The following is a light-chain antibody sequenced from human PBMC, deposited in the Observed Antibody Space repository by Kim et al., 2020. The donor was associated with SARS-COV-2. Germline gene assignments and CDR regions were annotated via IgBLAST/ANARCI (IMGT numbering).Light chain of an antibody. J-gene: IGLJ3*02. CDR1: SLRSYY. CDR3: NSRDSSGNHWV. V-gene: IGLV3-19*01. Sequence: ALGQTVRITCNGDSLRSYYASWYQQKPGQAPVLVIYGKNNRPSGIPDRFSGSSSGNTASLTITGAQAEDEADYYCNSRDSSGNHWVFGGGTQLTVL. CDR2: GKN.